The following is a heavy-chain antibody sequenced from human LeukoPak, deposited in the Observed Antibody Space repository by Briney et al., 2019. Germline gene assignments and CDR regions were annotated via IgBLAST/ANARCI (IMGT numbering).Heavy chain of an antibody. CDR1: GFTFSNHN. CDR2: ISGRGEAI. D-gene: IGHD2-15*01. J-gene: IGHJ4*02. V-gene: IGHV3-48*01. Sequence: GGSLRLSCAASGFTFSNHNMDWGRQAPGKGLEWISYISGRGEAILYADSVEGRFTISRNNAKNSIYLQMNGLTAEDTAVYYCARTYGSGSLDYGGQGTLVTVSS. CDR3: ARTYGSGSLDY.